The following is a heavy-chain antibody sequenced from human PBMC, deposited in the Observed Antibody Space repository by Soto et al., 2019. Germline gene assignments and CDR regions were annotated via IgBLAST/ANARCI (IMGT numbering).Heavy chain of an antibody. CDR3: AKVAQIQLWLAPYYFDY. D-gene: IGHD5-18*01. V-gene: IGHV3-23*01. J-gene: IGHJ4*02. CDR2: ISGSGGST. CDR1: GFTFSSYA. Sequence: GGSLRLSCAASGFTFSSYAMSWVRQAPGKGLEWVSAISGSGGSTYYADSVKGRFAISRDNSKNTLYLQMNSLRAEDTAVYYCAKVAQIQLWLAPYYFDYWGQGTLVTVSS.